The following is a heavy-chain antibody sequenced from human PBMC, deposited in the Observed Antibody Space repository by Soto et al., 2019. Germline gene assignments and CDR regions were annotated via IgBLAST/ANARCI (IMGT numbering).Heavy chain of an antibody. CDR2: IKREVDDETT. CDR3: STDRILEWQYFDY. D-gene: IGHD3-3*01. V-gene: IGHV3-15*07. Sequence: EVQLVESGGGLVKSGGSLRLSCVASGFSFSHAWMNWVRQAPGKGLEWVGRIKREVDDETTHYAAPVKGRFAISRDDSINTLFLQMDSLKIEDTAVYYCSTDRILEWQYFDYWGQGALVTVSS. CDR1: GFSFSHAW. J-gene: IGHJ4*02.